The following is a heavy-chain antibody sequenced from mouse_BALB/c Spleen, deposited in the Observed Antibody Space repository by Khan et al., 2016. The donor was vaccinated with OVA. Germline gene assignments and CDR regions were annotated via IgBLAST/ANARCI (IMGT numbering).Heavy chain of an antibody. V-gene: IGHV5-17*02. CDR1: GFTFSSFG. D-gene: IGHD3-3*01. Sequence: EVQGVESGGGLVQPGGSRKLSCAASGFTFSSFGMHWVRQAPEKGLEWVAYISSGSTTIYYADTVKGRFTISRDNPKNTLFLQMTSLRSEDTAIYYCTRREGLYARDYWGQGTSVTVSS. CDR2: ISSGSTTI. J-gene: IGHJ4*01. CDR3: TRREGLYARDY.